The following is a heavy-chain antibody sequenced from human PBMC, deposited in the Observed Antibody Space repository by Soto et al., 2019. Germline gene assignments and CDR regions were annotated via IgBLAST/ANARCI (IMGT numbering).Heavy chain of an antibody. J-gene: IGHJ3*02. CDR2: IVVGSGNT. V-gene: IGHV1-58*01. D-gene: IGHD3-10*01. Sequence: ASVKVSCKASGFTFTSSAVQWVRQARGQRLEWIGWIVVGSGNTNYAQKFQERVTITGDMSTSTAYMELSSLRSEDTAVYYCAADKGYGSGSYYTHDAFDIWGQGTMVTVSS. CDR1: GFTFTSSA. CDR3: AADKGYGSGSYYTHDAFDI.